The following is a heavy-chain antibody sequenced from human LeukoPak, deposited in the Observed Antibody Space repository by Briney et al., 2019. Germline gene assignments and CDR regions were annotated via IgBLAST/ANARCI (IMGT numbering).Heavy chain of an antibody. CDR3: AKMKGHPLPKYYMDV. Sequence: GGALRLSCAASGFTFSGFAMSWGRRTPGEGLEWVSGISGSGDNTLYADSVKGRFTISRDNSKNTLYLEMNSLRAEDTAIYYCAKMKGHPLPKYYMDVWGQGTTVTVSS. CDR2: ISGSGDNT. CDR1: GFTFSGFA. J-gene: IGHJ6*01. D-gene: IGHD1-26*01. V-gene: IGHV3-23*01.